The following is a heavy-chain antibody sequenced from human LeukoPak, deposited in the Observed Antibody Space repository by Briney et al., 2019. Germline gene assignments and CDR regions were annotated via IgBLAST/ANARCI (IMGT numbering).Heavy chain of an antibody. CDR3: ARGRGNSYQYFDY. CDR2: ISFDGSNT. D-gene: IGHD6-6*01. V-gene: IGHV3-30*04. J-gene: IGHJ4*02. CDR1: GFTFRNCA. Sequence: GGSLRLSCAASGFTFRNCAMHWVRQAPGKGLEWVAAISFDGSNTYYADSVKGRFTISRDNSKNTLYLQVNSLRAEDTTVYYCARGRGNSYQYFDYWGQGTLVTVSS.